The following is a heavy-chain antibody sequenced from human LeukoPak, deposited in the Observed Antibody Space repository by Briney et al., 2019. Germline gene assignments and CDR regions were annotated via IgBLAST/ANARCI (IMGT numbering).Heavy chain of an antibody. Sequence: GGSLRLSCAASGFTFSSYAMSWVRQAPGKGLEWVSAISGSGGSTYYADSVKGRFAISRDNSKDTLYLQMNSLRAEDTAVYYCGRLHPTDNWFDPWGQGTLVTVSS. V-gene: IGHV3-23*01. D-gene: IGHD4-11*01. CDR2: ISGSGGST. J-gene: IGHJ5*02. CDR3: GRLHPTDNWFDP. CDR1: GFTFSSYA.